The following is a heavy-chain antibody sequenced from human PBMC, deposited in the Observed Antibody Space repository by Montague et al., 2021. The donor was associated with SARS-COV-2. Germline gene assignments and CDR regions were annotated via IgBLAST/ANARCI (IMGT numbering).Heavy chain of an antibody. CDR2: IWYDGSNK. V-gene: IGHV3-33*01. CDR1: GFTFSSYG. D-gene: IGHD3-3*01. J-gene: IGHJ4*02. Sequence: SLRLSCAASGFTFSSYGMHWVRQAPGKGLEWVAVIWYDGSNKYYADSVKGRFTISRDNSKNTLYLQMNSLRAEDTAVYYCARDHLNRRGAEGFLTIFGVVTSNYFDYWGQGTLVTVSS. CDR3: ARDHLNRRGAEGFLTIFGVVTSNYFDY.